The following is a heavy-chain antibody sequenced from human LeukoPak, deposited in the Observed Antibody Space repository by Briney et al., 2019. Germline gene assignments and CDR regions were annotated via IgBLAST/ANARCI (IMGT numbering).Heavy chain of an antibody. J-gene: IGHJ4*02. CDR1: GFTFSSHT. D-gene: IGHD3/OR15-3a*01. V-gene: IGHV3-23*01. Sequence: GGSLRLSCAASGFTFSSHTMTWVRQAPGKGLEWVSAISNSGGSTYYADSVKGRFTISRDNSKNTLYLQMNSLKAEDTAVYYCAKGRGLVSPDDHWGQGTLVTVTS. CDR3: AKGRGLVSPDDH. CDR2: ISNSGGST.